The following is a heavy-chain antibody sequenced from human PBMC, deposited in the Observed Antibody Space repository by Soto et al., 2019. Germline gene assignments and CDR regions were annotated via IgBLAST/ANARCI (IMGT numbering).Heavy chain of an antibody. CDR1: GDSISSYY. V-gene: IGHV4-59*01. Sequence: QVQLQESGPGLVKPSETLSLTCAVSGDSISSYYCMWIRQPPGKGLQSIGYLYYGRSANYHPSLKSRVTLSVDTSTNQCSLTLISMTAADTAVYYCALRSMAVVPEYWGQGTLVTVSS. J-gene: IGHJ4*02. CDR3: ALRSMAVVPEY. D-gene: IGHD3-22*01. CDR2: LYYGRSA.